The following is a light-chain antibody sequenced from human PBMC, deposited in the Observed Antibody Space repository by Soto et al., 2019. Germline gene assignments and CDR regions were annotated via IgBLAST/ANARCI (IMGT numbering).Light chain of an antibody. CDR3: QQYNSYRT. V-gene: IGKV1-5*01. CDR2: DAS. Sequence: DIQLTQSPSTLSAYVGDRVTITCRARQSISRWLAWYQQKPGKAPKLLIYDASILESGVPSRFSGSGSGTEFTLTISSLQPDDFVTYYCQQYNSYRTFGQGTKVEIK. CDR1: QSISRW. J-gene: IGKJ1*01.